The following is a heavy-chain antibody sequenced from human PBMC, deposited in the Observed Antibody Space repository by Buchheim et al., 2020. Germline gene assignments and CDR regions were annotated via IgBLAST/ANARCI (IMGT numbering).Heavy chain of an antibody. CDR1: GYTFTSYY. J-gene: IGHJ2*01. D-gene: IGHD3-10*01. CDR3: ARGGTMVRGVSWYFDL. CDR2: INHSGGST. V-gene: IGHV1-46*01. Sequence: QVQLVQSGAEVKKPGASVKVSCKASGYTFTSYYMHWVRQAPGQGLEWMGIINHSGGSTSYDQKFQGRVTMNRDRYTRQGELELSSLGSEDTAVYYCARGGTMVRGVSWYFDLWGRGTL.